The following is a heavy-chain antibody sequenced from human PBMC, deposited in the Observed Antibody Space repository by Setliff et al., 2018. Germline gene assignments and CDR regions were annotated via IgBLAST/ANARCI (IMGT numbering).Heavy chain of an antibody. J-gene: IGHJ5*02. CDR3: MRLVRFCSRTVCQRTSGDEA. CDR2: IGVYSGNT. Sequence: ASVKVSCKASGYTLINYGISWVRQAPGQGLEWLGWIGVYSGNTYSAQRFQGRVSLTTDESTNTAYLELRGLRSDDTAVYYCMRLVRFCSRTVCQRTSGDEAWGQGTLVTVSS. V-gene: IGHV1-18*01. D-gene: IGHD3-3*01. CDR1: GYTLINYG.